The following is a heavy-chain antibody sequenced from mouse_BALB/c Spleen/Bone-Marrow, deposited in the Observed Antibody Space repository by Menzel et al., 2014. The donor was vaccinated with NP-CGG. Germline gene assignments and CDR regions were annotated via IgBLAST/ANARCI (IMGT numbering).Heavy chain of an antibody. CDR2: INPYNDGT. J-gene: IGHJ2*01. V-gene: IGHV1-14*01. CDR1: GYTFTSYV. CDR3: ARPRQLGPPFYFDY. D-gene: IGHD3-2*01. Sequence: VQLKESGPELVKPGASVKMSCKASGYTFTSYVMHWVKQKPGQGLEWIGYINPYNDGTKYNEKFKGKATLTSDKSSSTAYMELSSLTSEDSAVYYCARPRQLGPPFYFDYWGQGTTLTVSS.